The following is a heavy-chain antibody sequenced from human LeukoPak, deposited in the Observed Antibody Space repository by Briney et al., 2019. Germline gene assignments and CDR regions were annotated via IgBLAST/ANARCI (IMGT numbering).Heavy chain of an antibody. CDR2: NYYSGST. V-gene: IGHV4-39*01. Sequence: PSETLSLTCTVSGGSISSSSYYWGWIRQPPGKGLEWIGSNYYSGSTYYNPSLKSRVTISVDTSKNQFSLKLSSVTAADTAVYYCARRTSIAVRPDSLDYWGQGTLVTVSS. CDR3: ARRTSIAVRPDSLDY. J-gene: IGHJ4*02. CDR1: GGSISSSSYY. D-gene: IGHD6-6*01.